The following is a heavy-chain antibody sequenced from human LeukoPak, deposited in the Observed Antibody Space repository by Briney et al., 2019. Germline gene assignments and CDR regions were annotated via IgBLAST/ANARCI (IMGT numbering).Heavy chain of an antibody. CDR3: ARDIVFGSGSCLD. CDR1: GFTFRTYW. D-gene: IGHD3-10*01. J-gene: IGHJ4*02. V-gene: IGHV3-74*01. Sequence: GGSLRLSCVASGFTFRTYWMHWVRQAPGKGLVWVSRIKGDGSTTNYADPVRGRFSISRDNAKNTVYLQMNSLRAEDTAVYYCARDIVFGSGSCLDWGQGALVTVSS. CDR2: IKGDGSTT.